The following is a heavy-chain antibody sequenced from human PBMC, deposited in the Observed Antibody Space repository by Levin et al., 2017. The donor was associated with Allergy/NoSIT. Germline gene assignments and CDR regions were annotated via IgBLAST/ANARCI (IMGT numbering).Heavy chain of an antibody. CDR1: GYTFTGYY. CDR2: INPNSGGT. V-gene: IGHV1-2*02. CDR3: ARGAPGYCSGGSCYDGAPYNWFDP. D-gene: IGHD2-15*01. Sequence: ASVKVSCKASGYTFTGYYMHWVRQAPGQGLEWMGWINPNSGGTNYAQKFQGRVTMTRDTSISTAYMELSRLRSDDTAVYYCARGAPGYCSGGSCYDGAPYNWFDPWGQGTLVTVSS. J-gene: IGHJ5*02.